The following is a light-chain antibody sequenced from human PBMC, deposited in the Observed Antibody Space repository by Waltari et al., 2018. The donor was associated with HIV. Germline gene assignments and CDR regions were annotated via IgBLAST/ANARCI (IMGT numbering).Light chain of an antibody. CDR2: DVI. V-gene: IGLV2-23*02. Sequence: QSALPQPASVPGSPGQSITITSTGTSSSLGGYDFVSWYQQHPGKAPKLIIYDVIERPSGVSNRFSASKSGNTASLTISGLQPEDEADYYCCSFIGRSTLIFGGGTKVTVV. J-gene: IGLJ2*01. CDR3: CSFIGRSTLI. CDR1: SSSLGGYDF.